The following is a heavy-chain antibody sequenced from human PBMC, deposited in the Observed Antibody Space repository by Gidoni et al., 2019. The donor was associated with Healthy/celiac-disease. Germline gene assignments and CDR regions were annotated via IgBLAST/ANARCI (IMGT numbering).Heavy chain of an antibody. CDR2: IKAGNGNT. V-gene: IGHV1-3*01. D-gene: IGHD3-3*01. J-gene: IGHJ4*02. CDR3: ARESHRPYYDFWSGYQYYFDY. CDR1: GYTFTSYA. Sequence: QVQLVQSGAEVKKPGASVKVSCKASGYTFTSYAMHWVRQAPGQRLEWMGWIKAGNGNTKYSQKFQGRVTITRDTSASTAYMELSSLRSEDTAVYYCARESHRPYYDFWSGYQYYFDYWGQGTLVTVSS.